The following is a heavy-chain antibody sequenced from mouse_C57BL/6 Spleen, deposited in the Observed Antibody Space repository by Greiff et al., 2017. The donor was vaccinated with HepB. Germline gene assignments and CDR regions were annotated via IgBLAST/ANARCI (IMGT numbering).Heavy chain of an antibody. CDR2: INPGSGGT. CDR3: ARCGSSYYFDY. CDR1: GYAFTNYL. V-gene: IGHV1-54*01. Sequence: QVQLKQSGAELVRPGTSVKVSCKASGYAFTNYLIEWVKQRPGQGLEWIGVINPGSGGTNYNEKFKGKATLTADKSSSTAYMQLSSLTSEDSAVYFCARCGSSYYFDYWGQGTTLTVSS. D-gene: IGHD1-1*01. J-gene: IGHJ2*01.